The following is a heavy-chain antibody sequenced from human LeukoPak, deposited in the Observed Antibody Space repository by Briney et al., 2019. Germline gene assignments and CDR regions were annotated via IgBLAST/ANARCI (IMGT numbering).Heavy chain of an antibody. J-gene: IGHJ4*02. CDR3: ARGRAVAGDFDY. D-gene: IGHD6-19*01. CDR2: ISAYNGNT. CDR1: VGTFSSYA. V-gene: IGHV1-18*01. Sequence: ASVKVSCKPSVGTFSSYAIRWVRQAPGQGRAWMGWISAYNGNTNYAQKLQGRVTMTTDTSTSTAYMELRSLRSDDTAVYYCARGRAVAGDFDYWGEGTLVTVFS.